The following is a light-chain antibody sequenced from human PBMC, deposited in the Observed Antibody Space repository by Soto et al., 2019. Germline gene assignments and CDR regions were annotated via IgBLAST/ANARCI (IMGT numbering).Light chain of an antibody. Sequence: IQMTQSPSSLSSSVGDRVTITCQASQNINNYLNWYQQKPGRAPKLRIYDASNLEAGVPSRLRGSGSGNDFTFTISRMQPEDIATYYCQQYENLPTFGQGTRLYIK. V-gene: IGKV1-33*01. CDR3: QQYENLPT. CDR2: DAS. CDR1: QNINNY. J-gene: IGKJ5*01.